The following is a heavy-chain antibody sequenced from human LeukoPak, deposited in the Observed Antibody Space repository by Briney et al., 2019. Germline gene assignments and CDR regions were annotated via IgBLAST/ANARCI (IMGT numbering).Heavy chain of an antibody. CDR3: ARAYCSSTSCYPHFDY. CDR2: IYSSGST. Sequence: SGTLSLTCTVSSGSISNYYWSWIRQPPGKGLEWIGYIYSSGSTNYNPSLKSRVTISVDTSKNQFSLKLSSVTAADTAVYYCARAYCSSTSCYPHFDYWGQGTLVTVSS. CDR1: SGSISNYY. J-gene: IGHJ4*02. V-gene: IGHV4-59*01. D-gene: IGHD2-2*01.